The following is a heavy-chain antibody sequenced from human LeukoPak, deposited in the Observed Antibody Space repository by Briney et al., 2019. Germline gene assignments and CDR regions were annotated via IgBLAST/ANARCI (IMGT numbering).Heavy chain of an antibody. J-gene: IGHJ5*02. CDR3: ARRGIAAAGTVWFDP. Sequence: PSETLSLTCTVSGGSISSSSYYWGWIRQPPGKGLEWIGSIYYSGSTYYNPSLKSRVTISVDTSKNQFSLKLSSVTAADTAVYYCARRGIAAAGTVWFDPWGQGTLVTVSS. D-gene: IGHD6-13*01. CDR1: GGSISSSSYY. V-gene: IGHV4-39*07. CDR2: IYYSGST.